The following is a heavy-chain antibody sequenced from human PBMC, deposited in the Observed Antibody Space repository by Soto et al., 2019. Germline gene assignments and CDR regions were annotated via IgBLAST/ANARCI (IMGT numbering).Heavy chain of an antibody. V-gene: IGHV3-30*18. D-gene: IGHD1-26*01. CDR3: AKEEYRGSSFDH. Sequence: QVQLVESGGGVVQPGRSLRLSCAASGFTFSRYGMHWVRQAPGKGLEWVARISHDGNNRFSADSVKGRFTNSRDNSKDTLYLQVNSLRPEDTAVFYCAKEEYRGSSFDHWGQGALVTVSS. J-gene: IGHJ4*02. CDR1: GFTFSRYG. CDR2: ISHDGNNR.